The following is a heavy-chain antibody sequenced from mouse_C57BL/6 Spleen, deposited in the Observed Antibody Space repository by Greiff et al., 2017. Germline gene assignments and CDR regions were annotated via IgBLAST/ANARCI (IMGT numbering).Heavy chain of an antibody. D-gene: IGHD3-3*01. J-gene: IGHJ2*01. CDR2: IDPSDSYT. CDR3: ATGTDFDE. V-gene: IGHV1-69*01. Sequence: QVQLQQPGAELVMPGASVKLSCKASGYTFTSYWMHWVKQRPGQGLEWIGEIDPSDSYTNYNQKFKGKSTLTVDKSSSTAYMQLSSLTSEDSAVYYCATGTDFDEWGQGTTLTVAS. CDR1: GYTFTSYW.